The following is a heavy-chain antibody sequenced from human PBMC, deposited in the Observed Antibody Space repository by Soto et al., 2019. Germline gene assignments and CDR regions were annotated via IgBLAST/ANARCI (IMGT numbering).Heavy chain of an antibody. J-gene: IGHJ3*02. V-gene: IGHV1-69*02. D-gene: IGHD2-15*01. CDR1: GGTFSSYT. CDR3: ARRPEEVVAPGGCDI. CDR2: ISPILGIA. Sequence: QVQLVQSGAEVKKPGSSVKVSCKASGGTFSSYTISWVRQAPGQGLEWMGRISPILGIANYAQKFQGIITIPADKTSSTAYMELGSLRSDDTAVYYCARRPEEVVAPGGCDIWGQGTMVAVSS.